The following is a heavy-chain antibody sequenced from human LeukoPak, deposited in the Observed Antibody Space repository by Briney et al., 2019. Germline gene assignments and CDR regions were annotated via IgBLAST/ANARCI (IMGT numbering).Heavy chain of an antibody. CDR2: ISWNSGSI. CDR3: AKTDHGDYYGSGSFDY. V-gene: IGHV3-9*01. Sequence: GGSLRLSCAASGFTFDDYAMHWVRHAPGKGLEWVSGISWNSGSIGYADSVKGRFTISRDNAKNSLYLQMNSLRAEDTALYYCAKTDHGDYYGSGSFDYWGQGTLVTVSS. CDR1: GFTFDDYA. J-gene: IGHJ4*02. D-gene: IGHD3-10*01.